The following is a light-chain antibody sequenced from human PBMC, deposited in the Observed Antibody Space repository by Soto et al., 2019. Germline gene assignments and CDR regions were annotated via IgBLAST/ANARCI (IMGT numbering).Light chain of an antibody. V-gene: IGLV2-8*01. CDR2: EVS. CDR3: SSYAGNMNLI. Sequence: QSALTQPPSASGSPGQSVTISCTGSSSDVGGHNHVSWYQQHPGKAPKLMIYEVSKRPSGVPGRFSGSKSVNTASLTVTGLQADDEADYYCSSYAGNMNLIFGGGTKLTVL. J-gene: IGLJ2*01. CDR1: SSDVGGHNH.